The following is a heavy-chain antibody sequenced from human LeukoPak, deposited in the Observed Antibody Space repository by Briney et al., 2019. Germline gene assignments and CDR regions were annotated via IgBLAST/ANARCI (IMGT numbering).Heavy chain of an antibody. CDR3: AREKIGYYDGSGRGWFDP. J-gene: IGHJ5*02. CDR2: VYTSGST. V-gene: IGHV4-61*02. Sequence: SQTLSLTCTVSGGSISSDNYSWSWIRQPAGKGLEWIGRVYTSGSTNYNPSLKSRVTISVDTSKKQFSLKLSSVTAADTAVYYCAREKIGYYDGSGRGWFDPWGQGTLVTVSS. CDR1: GGSISSDNYS. D-gene: IGHD3-22*01.